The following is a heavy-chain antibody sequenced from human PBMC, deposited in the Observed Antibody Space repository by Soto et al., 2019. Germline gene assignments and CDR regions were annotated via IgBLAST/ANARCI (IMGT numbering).Heavy chain of an antibody. Sequence: DVQLVESGGGLIQPGESLRLSCAAFGLTISGKKYVAWVRQAPWKGLEWVSALYDVDGSFYADSVTGRFTTSSDSSKTTVYLQMNELRPDDTAVYYCATWHEREHAFDVWGQGTTVNISS. V-gene: IGHV3-53*01. CDR2: LYDVDGS. CDR1: GLTISGKKY. D-gene: IGHD1-1*01. J-gene: IGHJ3*01. CDR3: ATWHEREHAFDV.